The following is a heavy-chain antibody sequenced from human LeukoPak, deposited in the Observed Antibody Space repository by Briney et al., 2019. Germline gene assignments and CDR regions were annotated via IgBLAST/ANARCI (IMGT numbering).Heavy chain of an antibody. J-gene: IGHJ4*02. V-gene: IGHV3-15*01. D-gene: IGHD3-10*01. CDR3: TTESGIWFGEAPDY. Sequence: PGGSLRLSCAASGFTFSNAWMSWVRQAPGKGLEWVGRIKSKTDGGTTDYAAPVKGRFTISRDDSKNTLYLQMNSLKTEDTAVYYCTTESGIWFGEAPDYWGQGTLVTVSS. CDR2: IKSKTDGGTT. CDR1: GFTFSNAW.